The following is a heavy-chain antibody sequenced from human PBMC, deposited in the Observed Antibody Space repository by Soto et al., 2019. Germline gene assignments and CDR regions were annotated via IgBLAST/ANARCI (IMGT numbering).Heavy chain of an antibody. CDR1: GFTFSSYA. V-gene: IGHV3-30-3*01. CDR2: ISYDGSNK. D-gene: IGHD4-17*01. CDR3: ARTWSAFYGDSEAFDY. Sequence: GGSLRLSCAASGFTFSSYAMHWVRQAPGKGLEWVAVISYDGSNKYYADSVKGRFTISRDNSKNTLYLQMNSLRAEDTAVYYCARTWSAFYGDSEAFDYWGQGTLVTVSS. J-gene: IGHJ4*02.